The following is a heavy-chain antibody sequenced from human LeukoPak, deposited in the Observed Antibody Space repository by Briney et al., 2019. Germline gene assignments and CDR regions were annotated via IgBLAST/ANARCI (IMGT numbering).Heavy chain of an antibody. CDR3: ARGSWDF. CDR1: GFTFNIYG. D-gene: IGHD3-10*01. Sequence: GGSLRLSCVVSGFTFNIYGMTWVRQAPGKGLEWISYISTSGSTIHYADSVKGRFTISRDNAKNSLYLQMNSLRAEDTAVYYCARGSWDFWGQGTLVTVSS. V-gene: IGHV3-48*03. J-gene: IGHJ4*02. CDR2: ISTSGSTI.